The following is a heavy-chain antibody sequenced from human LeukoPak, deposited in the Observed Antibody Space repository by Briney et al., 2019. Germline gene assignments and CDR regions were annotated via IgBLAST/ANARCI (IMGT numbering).Heavy chain of an antibody. CDR2: IYYSGST. V-gene: IGHV4-59*01. J-gene: IGHJ4*02. Sequence: PSETLSLTCAVYGGSFSGYYWSWIRQPPGKGLEWIGYIYYSGSTNYNPSLKSRVTISVDTSKNQFSLKLSSVTAADTAVYYCARERMGVLDYWGQGTLVTVSS. CDR1: GGSFSGYY. CDR3: ARERMGVLDY. D-gene: IGHD1-26*01.